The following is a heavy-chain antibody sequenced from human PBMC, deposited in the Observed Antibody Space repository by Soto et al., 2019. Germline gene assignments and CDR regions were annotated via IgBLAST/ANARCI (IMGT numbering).Heavy chain of an antibody. J-gene: IGHJ4*02. CDR2: IDNAGIGT. Sequence: EVRLVESGGGVVHPGASLGLSCEASGFAFSSLWMDWVRQDPGKGLVWVSRIDNAGIGTNYADSVRGRFTMSRDNAKDTLYLRMNSLRVDDTGVYFCVRLGGSSGIDYWGQGTLVTVSS. CDR1: GFAFSSLW. V-gene: IGHV3-74*01. D-gene: IGHD2-15*01. CDR3: VRLGGSSGIDY.